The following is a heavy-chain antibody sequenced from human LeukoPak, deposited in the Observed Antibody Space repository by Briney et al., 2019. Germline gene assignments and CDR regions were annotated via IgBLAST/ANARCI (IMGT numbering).Heavy chain of an antibody. CDR2: IYSGGST. V-gene: IGHV3-53*01. CDR1: GFTVSSNY. CDR3: AKSQWLGQQGVDY. Sequence: GGSLRLSCAASGFTVSSNYMSWVRQAPGKGLEWVSIIYSGGSTFYADSVKGRFTISRDNSKNTLYLQMNSLRAEDTAVYYCAKSQWLGQQGVDYWGQGTLVTVSS. J-gene: IGHJ4*02. D-gene: IGHD6-19*01.